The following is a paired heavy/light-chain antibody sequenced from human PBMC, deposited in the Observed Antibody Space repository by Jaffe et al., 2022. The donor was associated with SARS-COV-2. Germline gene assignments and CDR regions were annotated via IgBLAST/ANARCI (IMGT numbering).Heavy chain of an antibody. D-gene: IGHD2-15*01. J-gene: IGHJ4*02. Sequence: EVQLVESGGGLVQPGGSLRLSCAASGFTFRGHWMSWVRQTPEKGLEWVANIKQDGGEKYYVDSVEGRFTISRDNAEDSLYLQMNSLRAEDTAMYYCARDKGGNTFDYWGQGTLVTVSS. CDR1: GFTFRGHW. V-gene: IGHV3-7*01. CDR3: ARDKGGNTFDY. CDR2: IKQDGGEK.
Light chain of an antibody. V-gene: IGLV2-8*01. Sequence: QSALTQPPSASGSPGQSVTISCTGTSSDVGGYNYVSWYQQHPGKAPKLMIYEVSKRPSGVPDRFSGSKSGNTASLTVSGLQAEDEADYYCSSYAGSKNVVFGGGTKLTVL. CDR2: EVS. CDR1: SSDVGGYNY. CDR3: SSYAGSKNVV. J-gene: IGLJ2*01.